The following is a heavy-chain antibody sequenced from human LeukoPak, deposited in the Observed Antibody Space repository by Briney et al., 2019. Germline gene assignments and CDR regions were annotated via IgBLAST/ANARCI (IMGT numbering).Heavy chain of an antibody. Sequence: KPGGSLRLSCAASGFTFSSYSMNWVRQAPGKWLEWVSSISSSSSYIYYADSVKGRFTISRDNAKNSLYLQMNSLRAEDTAVYYCARGEYYYDSSGYPGPGYFDYWGQGTLVTVSS. D-gene: IGHD3-22*01. CDR3: ARGEYYYDSSGYPGPGYFDY. CDR1: GFTFSSYS. J-gene: IGHJ4*02. CDR2: ISSSSSYI. V-gene: IGHV3-21*01.